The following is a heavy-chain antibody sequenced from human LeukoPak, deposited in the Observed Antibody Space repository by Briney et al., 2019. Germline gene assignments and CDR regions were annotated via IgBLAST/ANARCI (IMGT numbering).Heavy chain of an antibody. Sequence: SETLSLTCAVYGGSFSGYYWSWIRQPPGKGLEWIGEINHSGSTNYNPSLKSRVTISVDTSKNQFSLKLSSVTAADTAVYYCAREGRGGAAQRFDYWGQGTLVTVSS. CDR2: INHSGST. J-gene: IGHJ4*02. CDR3: AREGRGGAAQRFDY. CDR1: GGSFSGYY. V-gene: IGHV4-34*01. D-gene: IGHD6-6*01.